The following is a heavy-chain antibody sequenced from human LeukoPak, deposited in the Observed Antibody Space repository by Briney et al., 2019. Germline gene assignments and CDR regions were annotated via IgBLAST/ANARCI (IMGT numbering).Heavy chain of an antibody. CDR1: GGSISSSSCC. V-gene: IGHV4-39*07. J-gene: IGHJ5*02. CDR3: ARDSLPDYGGAVFGWIDP. D-gene: IGHD4-23*01. CDR2: IYYSGLT. Sequence: PSETLSLTCTVSGGSISSSSCCWGWIRQPPGKGQEWIGNIYYSGLTYYNPSLKSRVTISIDTSKNQFSLNLSSVTAADTAVYYCARDSLPDYGGAVFGWIDPWGQGTLVTVSS.